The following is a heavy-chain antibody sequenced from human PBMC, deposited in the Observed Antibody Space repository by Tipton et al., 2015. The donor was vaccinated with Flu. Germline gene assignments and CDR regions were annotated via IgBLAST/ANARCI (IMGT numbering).Heavy chain of an antibody. CDR1: GGSISNDYYF. Sequence: TLSLTCTVSGGSISNDYYFWSWIRQPAGKGLEWIGRIYATGSTNYNPSLKSRVTMSVDTSRNQFSLELSSVTAADTAMYYRARDLAVLGTRLNSYFDLWGRGTLVTVSS. V-gene: IGHV4-61*02. CDR2: IYATGST. J-gene: IGHJ2*01. CDR3: ARDLAVLGTRLNSYFDL. D-gene: IGHD6-13*01.